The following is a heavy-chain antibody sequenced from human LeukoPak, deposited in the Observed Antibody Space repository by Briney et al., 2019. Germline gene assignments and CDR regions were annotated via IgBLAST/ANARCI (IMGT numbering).Heavy chain of an antibody. V-gene: IGHV4-34*01. Sequence: SETLSLTCAVYGGSFSGYYWSWIRQPPGKGLEWIGEINHSGSTNYNPSLKSRVTISVDTSKNQFSLKLSSVTAADTAVYYCANRPRLYGNNWFDPWGQGTLVTVSS. J-gene: IGHJ5*02. CDR3: ANRPRLYGNNWFDP. CDR1: GGSFSGYY. D-gene: IGHD4-17*01. CDR2: INHSGST.